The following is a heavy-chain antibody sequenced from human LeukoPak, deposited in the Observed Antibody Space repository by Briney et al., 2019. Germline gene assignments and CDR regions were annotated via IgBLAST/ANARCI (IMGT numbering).Heavy chain of an antibody. CDR3: ARGKGVRGVIITAYYYYGMDV. CDR2: INHSGST. J-gene: IGHJ6*02. D-gene: IGHD3-10*01. Sequence: PSETLSLTCAVYGGSFSGHYWSWIRQPPGKGLEWIGEINHSGSTNYNPSLKSRVTISVDTSKNQFSLKLSSVTAADTAVYYCARGKGVRGVIITAYYYYGMDVWGQGTTVTVSS. V-gene: IGHV4-34*01. CDR1: GGSFSGHY.